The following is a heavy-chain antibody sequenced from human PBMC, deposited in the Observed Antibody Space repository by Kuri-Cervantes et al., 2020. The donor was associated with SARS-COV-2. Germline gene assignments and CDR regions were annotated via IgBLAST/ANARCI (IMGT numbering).Heavy chain of an antibody. D-gene: IGHD3-10*01. CDR3: ARAGVGHDAFDI. CDR1: GGSISSYY. CDR2: IYYSGST. J-gene: IGHJ3*02. V-gene: IGHV4-59*01. Sequence: ESLKISCTVSGGSISSYYWSWIRQPPGKGLEWIGYIYYSGSTNYNPSLKSRVTISVDTSKNQSSLRLSSVTAADTAVYYCARAGVGHDAFDIWGQGTMVTVSS.